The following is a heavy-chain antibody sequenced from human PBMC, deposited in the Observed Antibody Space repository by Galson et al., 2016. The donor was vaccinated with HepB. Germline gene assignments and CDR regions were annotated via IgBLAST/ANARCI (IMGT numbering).Heavy chain of an antibody. V-gene: IGHV1-69*13. CDR3: TRAKGSGWFGGVDY. CDR2: IIPIFGTP. J-gene: IGHJ4*02. D-gene: IGHD6-19*01. Sequence: SVKVSCKASGGTFSNFAFSWVRQAPGQGLEWMGGIIPIFGTPIYAQNFQGRVSITADESTATITMDMGSLRSEDTAIYCCTRAKGSGWFGGVDYWGQGTLVTVSS. CDR1: GGTFSNFA.